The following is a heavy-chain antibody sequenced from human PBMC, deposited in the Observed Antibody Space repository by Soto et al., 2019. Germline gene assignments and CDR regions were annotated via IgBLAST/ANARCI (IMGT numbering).Heavy chain of an antibody. CDR1: GGSISSGDYY. CDR3: ARHTPVRGVIITSWFDP. CDR2: IYYSGST. J-gene: IGHJ5*02. D-gene: IGHD3-10*01. Sequence: SETLSLTCTVSGGSISSGDYYWSWIRQPPGKGLEWIGYIYYSGSTNYNPSLKSRVTISVDTSKNQFSLKLSSVTAADTAVYYCARHTPVRGVIITSWFDPWGQGTLVTVSS. V-gene: IGHV4-30-4*01.